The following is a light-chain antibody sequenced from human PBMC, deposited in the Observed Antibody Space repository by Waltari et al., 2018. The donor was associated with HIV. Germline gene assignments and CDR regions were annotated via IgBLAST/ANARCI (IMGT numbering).Light chain of an antibody. CDR2: GAS. J-gene: IGKJ1*01. CDR3: QQYGSSPET. Sequence: EIVLTQSPGTLSLSPGERATLSCRASQSVSSSYLAWYQQTPGQAPRLLIYGASSRATGIPDRFSGSGSGTDFTLTSSRLEPEDFAVYYCQQYGSSPETFGQGTKVEIK. V-gene: IGKV3-20*01. CDR1: QSVSSSY.